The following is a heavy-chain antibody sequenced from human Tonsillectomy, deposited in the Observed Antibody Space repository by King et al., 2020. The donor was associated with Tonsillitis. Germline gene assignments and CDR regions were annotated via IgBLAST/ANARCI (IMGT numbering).Heavy chain of an antibody. V-gene: IGHV3-23*03. CDR1: GFTFSTYV. J-gene: IGHJ3*01. CDR2: IKSDGIRT. D-gene: IGHD2-15*01. Sequence: VQLVESGGGLIQSGGSLRLSCAASGFTFSTYVMSWVRQAPGKGLEWVSVIKSDGIRTDYGDSVRGRFTISRDNSKNTLYLQMNSLRAEDTAMYYCAKAVNKDIAMVVPADDAFDLWGQGTMVSVSS. CDR3: AKAVNKDIAMVVPADDAFDL.